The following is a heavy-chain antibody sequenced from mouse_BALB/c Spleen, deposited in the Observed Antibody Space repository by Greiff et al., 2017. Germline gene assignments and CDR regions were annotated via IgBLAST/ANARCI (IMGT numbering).Heavy chain of an antibody. CDR3: ATSYYRYDVGAWFAY. Sequence: QVQLQQSGPDLVAPSQSLSITCTVSGFSLTSYGVHWVRQPPGKGLEWLVVIWSDGSTTYNSALKSRLSISKDNSKSQVFLKMNSLQTDDTAMYYCATSYYRYDVGAWFAYWGQGTLVTVSA. CDR2: IWSDGST. D-gene: IGHD2-14*01. V-gene: IGHV2-6-2*01. CDR1: GFSLTSYG. J-gene: IGHJ3*01.